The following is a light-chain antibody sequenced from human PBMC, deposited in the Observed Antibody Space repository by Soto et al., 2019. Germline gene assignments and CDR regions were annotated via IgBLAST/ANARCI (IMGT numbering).Light chain of an antibody. CDR1: GSDIGRYSR. Sequence: QSVLAQPPSVSGSPGQSVTISCTGTGSDIGRYSRVSWYQQPPGTAPKLMIYEVTNRPSGVPDRFSGSKSGNTASLTISGLQAEDEADYFCSSYTSTTYMVFGGGTKLTVL. CDR2: EVT. CDR3: SSYTSTTYMV. J-gene: IGLJ2*01. V-gene: IGLV2-18*02.